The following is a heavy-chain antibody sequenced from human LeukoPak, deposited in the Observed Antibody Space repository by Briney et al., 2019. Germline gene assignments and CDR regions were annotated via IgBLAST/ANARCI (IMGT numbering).Heavy chain of an antibody. D-gene: IGHD6-19*01. Sequence: PGGSLRLSCAASGFTFSDYYMSWIRQAPGKGLEWVSYISSSGSTIYYADSVKGRFTISRDNAKNSLYLQMNSLRAEDTAVYYCARAYTVAGSSWFDPWGQGTLVTVSS. CDR3: ARAYTVAGSSWFDP. J-gene: IGHJ5*02. CDR1: GFTFSDYY. CDR2: ISSSGSTI. V-gene: IGHV3-11*01.